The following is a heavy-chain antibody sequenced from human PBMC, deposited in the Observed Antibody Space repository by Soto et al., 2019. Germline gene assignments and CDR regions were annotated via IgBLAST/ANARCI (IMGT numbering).Heavy chain of an antibody. D-gene: IGHD2-2*01. CDR1: GGSISSYY. J-gene: IGHJ5*02. Sequence: SETLSLTCTVSGGSISSYYWSWIRQPPGKGLEWIGYIYYSGSTNYNPSLKSRVTISVDTSKNQFSLKLSSVTAADTAVYYCTRDMFPEPAAPRGGFDPWGQGTLVTV. V-gene: IGHV4-59*01. CDR3: TRDMFPEPAAPRGGFDP. CDR2: IYYSGST.